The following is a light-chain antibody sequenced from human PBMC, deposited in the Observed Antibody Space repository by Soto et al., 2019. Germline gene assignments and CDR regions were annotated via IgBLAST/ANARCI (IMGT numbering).Light chain of an antibody. V-gene: IGKV1-39*01. J-gene: IGKJ5*01. CDR2: AAS. CDR1: PSISSY. Sequence: IHMTQTLSTRSASVGDLFTISCRARPSISSYLNWYQQKPGKDTKLLIYAASSLQSGVPSRFSGSGSGTDFTLTISSLQPEDFATYYCQQSYSTPITGGHGTQREI. CDR3: QQSYSTPIT.